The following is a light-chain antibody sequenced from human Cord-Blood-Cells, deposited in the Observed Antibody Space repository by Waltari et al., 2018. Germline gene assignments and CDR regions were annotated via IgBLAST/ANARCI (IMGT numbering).Light chain of an antibody. J-gene: IGKJ4*01. CDR2: AAS. Sequence: AIRMTQSPSSLSASTGDRVTITCRASQGISSYLAWYLQKPGKAPKLLIYAASTLQSGVPSRFSGSGSGTDFTLTISCLQSEDFATYYCQQYYSYPLFGGGTKVEIK. CDR1: QGISSY. CDR3: QQYYSYPL. V-gene: IGKV1-8*01.